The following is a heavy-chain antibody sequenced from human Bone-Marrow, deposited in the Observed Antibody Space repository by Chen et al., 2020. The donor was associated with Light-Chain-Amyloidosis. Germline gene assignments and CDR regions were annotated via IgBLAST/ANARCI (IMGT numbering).Heavy chain of an antibody. V-gene: IGHV3-23*04. CDR3: AKRGSYYYYGMDV. CDR1: GFTLSNYA. Sequence: EVLLVESGGGLVQPGGSLRLSCAGSGFTLSNYAMDWVRQAPGKGLEWVSSISGGDTYNANSVKGRFTVSRDDSGNTLYLQMNSLRAEDTAVYYCAKRGSYYYYGMDVWGQGTTVTVSS. D-gene: IGHD6-19*01. CDR2: ISGGDT. J-gene: IGHJ6*02.